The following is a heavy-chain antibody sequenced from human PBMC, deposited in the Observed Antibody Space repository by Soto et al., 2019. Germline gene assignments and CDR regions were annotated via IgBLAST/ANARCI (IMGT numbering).Heavy chain of an antibody. CDR3: ARDESSYYYYYMDV. CDR1: GFTFSSYW. CDR2: IKQDGSEK. J-gene: IGHJ6*03. V-gene: IGHV3-7*01. Sequence: GWSLRLSCAASGFTFSSYWISWFRQAQGKGLEWVANIKQDGSEKYYVDSVKGRFTISRDNAKNSLYLQMNSLRAEDTAVYYCARDESSYYYYYMDVWGKGTTVTVSS.